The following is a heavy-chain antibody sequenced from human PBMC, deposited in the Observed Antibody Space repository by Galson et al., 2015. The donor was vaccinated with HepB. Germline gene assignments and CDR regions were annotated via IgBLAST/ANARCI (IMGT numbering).Heavy chain of an antibody. D-gene: IGHD2-15*01. Sequence: QSGAEVKKPGESLKISCKGSGYSFTSYWIGWVRQMPGKGLEWMGIIYPGDSDTRYSPSFQGQVTISADKSISTAYLQWSSLKASDTAMYYCARQMRCSGGSCYSWFPYYFDYWGQGTLVTVSS. CDR3: ARQMRCSGGSCYSWFPYYFDY. CDR2: IYPGDSDT. V-gene: IGHV5-51*01. CDR1: GYSFTSYW. J-gene: IGHJ4*02.